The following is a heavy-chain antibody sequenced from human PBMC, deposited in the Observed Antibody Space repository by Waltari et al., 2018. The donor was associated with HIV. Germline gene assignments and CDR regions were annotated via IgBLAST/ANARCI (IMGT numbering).Heavy chain of an antibody. CDR3: ARWTNDILTGYNY. D-gene: IGHD3-9*01. J-gene: IGHJ4*02. V-gene: IGHV1-69*02. Sequence: QVQLVQPGAEVKKPGSSVKVSCKASGGTFRSDTISWVRQAPGQGLEWMGRIIPFLGVANYAQKFQGRVTITADKSTTTAYMELSNLRSEDTAVYYCARWTNDILTGYNYWGQGTLVTVSS. CDR1: GGTFRSDT. CDR2: IIPFLGVA.